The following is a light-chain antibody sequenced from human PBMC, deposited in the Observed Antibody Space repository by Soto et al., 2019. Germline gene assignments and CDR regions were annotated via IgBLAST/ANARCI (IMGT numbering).Light chain of an antibody. CDR3: QQYNNWPPAYT. CDR2: DAS. J-gene: IGKJ2*01. Sequence: EIVLTQSPVTLSLSPGERATLSCRASQSVSTYLAWYQQKPGQAPRLLIYDASTRATGIPARFSGSGSGTDFTLTISSLQSEDFAVYYCQQYNNWPPAYTFGQGTKLEIK. CDR1: QSVSTY. V-gene: IGKV3-11*01.